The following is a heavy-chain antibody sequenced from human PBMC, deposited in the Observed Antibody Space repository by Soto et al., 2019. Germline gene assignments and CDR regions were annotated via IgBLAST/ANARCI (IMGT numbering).Heavy chain of an antibody. CDR3: AKEGGDIVATIQGFDY. Sequence: GGSLRLSCAASGFTFSSYWMSWVRQAPGKGLEWVANIKQDGSEKFYVDSVKGRFTISRDNAKNSLYLQMNSLRAEDTAVYYCAKEGGDIVATIQGFDYWGQGTLVTVSS. D-gene: IGHD5-12*01. J-gene: IGHJ4*02. CDR1: GFTFSSYW. V-gene: IGHV3-7*01. CDR2: IKQDGSEK.